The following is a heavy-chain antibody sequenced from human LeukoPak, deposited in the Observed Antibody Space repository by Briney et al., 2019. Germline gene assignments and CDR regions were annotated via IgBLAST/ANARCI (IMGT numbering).Heavy chain of an antibody. J-gene: IGHJ1*01. CDR2: IYSDGST. V-gene: IGHV3-66*01. CDR3: ARGADCSGGSCYYFQH. D-gene: IGHD2-15*01. CDR1: GFTVSSNY. Sequence: PGGSLRLSCAASGFTVSSNYMSWVRHAPGKGLEWVSVIYSDGSTYYADSVKGRFTISRDNSKNTLYLQMNSLRAEDTAVYYCARGADCSGGSCYYFQHWGQGTLVTVSS.